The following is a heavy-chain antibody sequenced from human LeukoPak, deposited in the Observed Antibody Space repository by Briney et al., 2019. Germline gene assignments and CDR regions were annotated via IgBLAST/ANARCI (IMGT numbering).Heavy chain of an antibody. CDR2: MNPNSGNT. CDR1: GYTFTIYD. J-gene: IGHJ4*02. Sequence: ASVTVSCKASGYTFTIYDINWVRQAPGQGLEWMGWMNPNSGNTGYAQKFQGRVTMTRNTSISTAYMELSSLRSEDTAVYYCARQNYDYVWGSYRYDYWGQGTLVTVSS. CDR3: ARQNYDYVWGSYRYDY. V-gene: IGHV1-8*01. D-gene: IGHD3-16*02.